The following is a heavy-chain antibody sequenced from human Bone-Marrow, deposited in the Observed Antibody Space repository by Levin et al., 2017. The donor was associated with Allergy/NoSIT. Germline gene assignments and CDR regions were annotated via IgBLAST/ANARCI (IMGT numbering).Heavy chain of an antibody. D-gene: IGHD2-2*01. CDR3: ARGFRSSTNCYYFDY. J-gene: IGHJ4*02. V-gene: IGHV4-31*03. CDR1: DGSISSGGYY. Sequence: SQTPSLTCTVSDGSISSGGYYWSWFRQHPGKGLEWIGYMYYSGITYYNPSLQSRVTISVDTSKNHFSLKLTSVTAADTAVYYCARGFRSSTNCYYFDYWGQGSLVTVSS. CDR2: MYYSGIT.